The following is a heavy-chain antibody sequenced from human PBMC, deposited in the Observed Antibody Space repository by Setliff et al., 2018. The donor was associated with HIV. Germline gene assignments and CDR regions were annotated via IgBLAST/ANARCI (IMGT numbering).Heavy chain of an antibody. D-gene: IGHD3-3*01. Sequence: SETLSLTCTVSGGSMNSHYWSWIRQSPGRGLEWIGYIYYSVSTKYNPSLKSRVSMSIDTSKKQFSLKLSSVTAADTAVYYCARDRRSIFGVDTKNWFDPWGQGTLVTVSS. J-gene: IGHJ5*02. V-gene: IGHV4-59*11. CDR2: IYYSVST. CDR1: GGSMNSHY. CDR3: ARDRRSIFGVDTKNWFDP.